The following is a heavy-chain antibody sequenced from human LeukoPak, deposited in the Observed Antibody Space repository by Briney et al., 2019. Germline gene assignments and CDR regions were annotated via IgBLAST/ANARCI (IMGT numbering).Heavy chain of an antibody. CDR2: ISFDGNNK. CDR3: AKAVRIIDMAFDY. Sequence: PGGSLRLSCEASGFTFRSYAMHWVRQAPGKGLEWVAVISFDGNNKSYADSVKGRFTIPRDNSRNTLSLQVNSLRAEDTAVYYCAKAVRIIDMAFDYWGQGAPVTVSS. D-gene: IGHD5-24*01. CDR1: GFTFRSYA. J-gene: IGHJ4*02. V-gene: IGHV3-30-3*01.